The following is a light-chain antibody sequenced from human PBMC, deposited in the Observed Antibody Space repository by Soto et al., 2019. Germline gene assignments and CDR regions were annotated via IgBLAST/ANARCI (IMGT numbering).Light chain of an antibody. CDR2: DAS. CDR1: QSVSSY. J-gene: IGKJ1*01. V-gene: IGKV3-11*01. CDR3: QQRSNWPRT. Sequence: EIVLTQAPATLSWSPGERATLSCGASQSVSSYLAWYQQKTGQDPRPLIYDASNRATGIPDRFSGSGSGTDFTLTISRLETEDFAVYYCQQRSNWPRTFGQGTKVDI.